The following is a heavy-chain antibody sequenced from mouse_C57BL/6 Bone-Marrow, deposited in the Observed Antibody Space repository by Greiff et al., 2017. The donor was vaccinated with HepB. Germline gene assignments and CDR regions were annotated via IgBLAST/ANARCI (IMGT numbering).Heavy chain of an antibody. CDR2: IYPGDGDT. V-gene: IGHV1-80*01. Sequence: VQLQQSGAELVKPGASVKISCKASGYAFSSYWMNWVKQRPGKGLEWIGQIYPGDGDTNYNGKFKGKATLTADKSSSTAYMQLSSLTSEDSAVYFCARFAYDGYYAWFAYWGQGTLVTVSA. CDR3: ARFAYDGYYAWFAY. J-gene: IGHJ3*01. D-gene: IGHD2-3*01. CDR1: GYAFSSYW.